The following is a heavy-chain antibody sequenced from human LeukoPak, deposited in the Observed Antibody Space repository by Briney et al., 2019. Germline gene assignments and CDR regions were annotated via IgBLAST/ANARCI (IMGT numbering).Heavy chain of an antibody. V-gene: IGHV4-4*09. CDR2: ISASGNT. Sequence: SETLSLTCTVSGDSISSSYWNWIRQTPGKGLEWIGYISASGNTNYNPSLKSRIIISVVMSKNQFSLKLSSVTAADTAVYYCARLIPGTTGLRKNYFDYWGQGTLVTVSS. J-gene: IGHJ4*02. CDR1: GDSISSSY. CDR3: ARLIPGTTGLRKNYFDY. D-gene: IGHD1-20*01.